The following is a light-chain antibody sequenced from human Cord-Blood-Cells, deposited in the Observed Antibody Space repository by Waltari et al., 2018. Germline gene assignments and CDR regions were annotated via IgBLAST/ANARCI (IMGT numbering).Light chain of an antibody. V-gene: IGLV3-19*01. CDR3: NSRDSSGNHYV. J-gene: IGLJ1*01. Sequence: SSELTQDPAVSVALGQTVRITSQGDSLRSYYATRYQQKPGQAPVLVIYGKNNRPSGIPDRFSGSSSGNTASLTITGAQAEDEADYYCNSRDSSGNHYVFGTGTKVTVL. CDR2: GKN. CDR1: SLRSYY.